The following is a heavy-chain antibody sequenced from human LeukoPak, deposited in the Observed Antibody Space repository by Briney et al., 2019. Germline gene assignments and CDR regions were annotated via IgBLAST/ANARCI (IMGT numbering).Heavy chain of an antibody. CDR2: ITYDGNNK. CDR1: GFTVTNFP. J-gene: IGHJ4*02. Sequence: PGGSLRLSCTTSGFTVTNFPMNWVRQAPGKGLEWVAVITYDGNNKYYADSVKDRFTLSRDTSKNTLYLQMNSLRTEDTATYYCARGYGSASVDYWGQGTPVTVSS. D-gene: IGHD6-6*01. CDR3: ARGYGSASVDY. V-gene: IGHV3-30-3*01.